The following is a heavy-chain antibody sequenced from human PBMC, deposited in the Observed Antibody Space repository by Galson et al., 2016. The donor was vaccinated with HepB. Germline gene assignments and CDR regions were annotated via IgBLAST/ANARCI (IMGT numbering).Heavy chain of an antibody. CDR1: GFTFRDYA. Sequence: SLRLSCAGSGFTFRDYAVSWFRQAPGKGLEWVSFIRSEAYTGTIEYAPSVKGRFTISRDDSKSIAYLQMNSLKTEDTAVYYCAREEDFDLLLAWPHGAFDIWGQGTLVTVSS. CDR3: AREEDFDLLLAWPHGAFDI. D-gene: IGHD3-9*01. J-gene: IGHJ4*02. V-gene: IGHV3-49*03. CDR2: IRSEAYTGTI.